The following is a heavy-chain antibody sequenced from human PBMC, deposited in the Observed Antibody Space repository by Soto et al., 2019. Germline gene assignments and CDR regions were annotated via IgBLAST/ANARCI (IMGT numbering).Heavy chain of an antibody. D-gene: IGHD3-10*01. CDR1: GGSISSGGYY. J-gene: IGHJ6*02. CDR3: ARELWFGELSHGMDV. V-gene: IGHV4-31*03. Sequence: QVQLQESGPGLVKPSQTLSLTCTVSGGSISSGGYYWSWIRQHPGKGLEWIGYIYYSGSTYYNPPLKSRVTISVDTSKNQFSLKLSSVTAADTAVYYCARELWFGELSHGMDVWGQGTTVTVSS. CDR2: IYYSGST.